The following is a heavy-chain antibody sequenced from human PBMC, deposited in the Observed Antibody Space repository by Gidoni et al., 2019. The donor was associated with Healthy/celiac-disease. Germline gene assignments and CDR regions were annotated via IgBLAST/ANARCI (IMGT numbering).Heavy chain of an antibody. D-gene: IGHD3-10*01. CDR2: IFSNDEK. CDR3: ARTPITMVRGVISVDAFDI. Sequence: QVTLKESGPVLVKPTETLTLTCTVSGFSLSNARMGVSWIRQPPGKALEWLAHIFSNDEKSYSTSLKSRLTISKDTSKSQVVLTMTNMDPVDTATYYCARTPITMVRGVISVDAFDIWGQGTMVTVSS. CDR1: GFSLSNARMG. J-gene: IGHJ3*02. V-gene: IGHV2-26*01.